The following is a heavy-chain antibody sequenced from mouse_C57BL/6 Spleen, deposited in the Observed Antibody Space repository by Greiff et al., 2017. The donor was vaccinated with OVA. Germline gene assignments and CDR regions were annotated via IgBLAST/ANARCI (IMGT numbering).Heavy chain of an antibody. CDR3: ARAYYGSPSFDY. CDR2: INPSSGYT. V-gene: IGHV1-4*01. Sequence: VQLQQSGADLARPGASVKMSCKASGYTFTSYTMHWVKQRPGQGLEWIGYINPSSGYTKYNQKFKDKATLTADKSSSTAYMQLSSLTSEDSAVYYCARAYYGSPSFDYWGQGTTLTVSA. J-gene: IGHJ2*01. CDR1: GYTFTSYT. D-gene: IGHD1-1*01.